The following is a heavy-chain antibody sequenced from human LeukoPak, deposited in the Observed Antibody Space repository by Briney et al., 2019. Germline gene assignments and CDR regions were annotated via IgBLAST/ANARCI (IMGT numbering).Heavy chain of an antibody. CDR3: ARGYYSGPGGY. J-gene: IGHJ4*02. CDR2: INGDGSST. Sequence: PGGSLRLACAASGFTFSTYWIYWVRQAPGKGLVWVSRINGDGSSTNYADSVKGRFTISRDNAKNTLYLQMSSLRAEDTAVYYCARGYYSGPGGYWGQGTLVTVSS. D-gene: IGHD4-11*01. V-gene: IGHV3-74*01. CDR1: GFTFSTYW.